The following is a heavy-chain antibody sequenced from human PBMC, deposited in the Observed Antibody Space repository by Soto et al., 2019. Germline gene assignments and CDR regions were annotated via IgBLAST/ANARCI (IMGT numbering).Heavy chain of an antibody. CDR2: IYYSGST. CDR3: ARPRAQYYYDSSDDCGMDV. D-gene: IGHD3-22*01. CDR1: CGSISSGGYS. V-gene: IGHV4-30-2*03. Sequence: SETLSLTCAVSCGSISSGGYSWSWIRQPPGKGLEWIGSIYYSGSTYYNPSLKSRVTISVDTSKNQFSLKLSSVTAADTAVYYCARPRAQYYYDSSDDCGMDVWGQGTTVTVSS. J-gene: IGHJ6*02.